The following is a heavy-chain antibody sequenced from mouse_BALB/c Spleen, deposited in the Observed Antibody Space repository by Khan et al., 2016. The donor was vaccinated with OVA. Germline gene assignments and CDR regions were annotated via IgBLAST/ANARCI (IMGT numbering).Heavy chain of an antibody. CDR1: GFNIKDYY. CDR2: IDPENGNT. Sequence: EVQLQQSGAALVRPGALVNLSCKASGFNIKDYYMNWVKRRPEQGLEWIGWIDPENGNTIYDPKFQGKASISSDTSSNTSSLQLSCLTSAYSAVYYCARHGYSPWFAYWGQGTLVTVSA. V-gene: IGHV14-1*02. J-gene: IGHJ3*01. D-gene: IGHD2-3*01. CDR3: ARHGYSPWFAY.